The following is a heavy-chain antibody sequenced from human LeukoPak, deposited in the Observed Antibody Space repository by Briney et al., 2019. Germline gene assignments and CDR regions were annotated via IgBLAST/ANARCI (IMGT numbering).Heavy chain of an antibody. CDR2: INPNTGNP. CDR1: GYTFITYG. Sequence: ASVKVSCKASGYTFITYGISWVRQAPGQGPEWMGWINPNTGNPMYAQGFTGRFVFSLDTSVSTAYLQISSLKAEDTAVYYCARPSGTIFGVVTPFDYWGQGTLVTVSS. J-gene: IGHJ4*02. CDR3: ARPSGTIFGVVTPFDY. V-gene: IGHV7-4-1*02. D-gene: IGHD3-3*01.